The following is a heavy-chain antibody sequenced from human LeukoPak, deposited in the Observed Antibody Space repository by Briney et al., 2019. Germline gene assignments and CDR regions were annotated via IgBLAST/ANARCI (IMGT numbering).Heavy chain of an antibody. Sequence: RPSETLSLTCTVSGDSISSSSYYWDWIRQPPGKGLEWIGSIYYSGSTYYNPSLKSRVTISVDTSKNQFSLKLSSVTAADTAVYYCARHATMIVVVNGAFDIWGQGTMVTVSS. V-gene: IGHV4-39*01. CDR1: GDSISSSSYY. CDR2: IYYSGST. CDR3: ARHATMIVVVNGAFDI. J-gene: IGHJ3*02. D-gene: IGHD3-22*01.